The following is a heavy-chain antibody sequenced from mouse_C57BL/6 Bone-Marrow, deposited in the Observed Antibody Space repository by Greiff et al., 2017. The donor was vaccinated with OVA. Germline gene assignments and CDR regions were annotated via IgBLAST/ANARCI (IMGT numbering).Heavy chain of an antibody. V-gene: IGHV14-2*01. Sequence: EVQLQQSGAELVKPGASVKLSCTASGFNIKDYYMHWVKQRTEQGLEWIGRIDPEDGGTKYAPKFQGKATLTVDTSSNTAYLQLSSLTSEDTAVYYCAREEGPIYYGYYGFADWGQGTLVTVSA. CDR1: GFNIKDYY. CDR3: AREEGPIYYGYYGFAD. CDR2: IDPEDGGT. D-gene: IGHD2-1*01. J-gene: IGHJ3*01.